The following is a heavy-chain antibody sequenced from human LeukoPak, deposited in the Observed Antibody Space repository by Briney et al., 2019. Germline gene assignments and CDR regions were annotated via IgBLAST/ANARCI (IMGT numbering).Heavy chain of an antibody. CDR1: GGSFSGYY. CDR3: ARGDYDILTNWFDP. Sequence: KPSETLSLTCAVYGGSFSGYYWSWIRQPPGKGLEWVGEINHSGSTNYNPSLKSRVTISVDTSKNQFSLKLSSVTAADTAVYYCARGDYDILTNWFDPWGQGTLVTVSS. D-gene: IGHD3-9*01. CDR2: INHSGST. J-gene: IGHJ5*02. V-gene: IGHV4-34*01.